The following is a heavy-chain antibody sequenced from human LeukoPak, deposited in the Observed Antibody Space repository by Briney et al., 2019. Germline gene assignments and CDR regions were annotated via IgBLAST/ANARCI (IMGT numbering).Heavy chain of an antibody. Sequence: ETLSLTCSVSGGSISSLSYYWGWVRQPTGKGLEWIGSIYYGGRTYYNPSLKSRVTMPVDTSKNQFSLKLSSVTAADTAIYYCATSVTSSSGWYYGYWGQGSLVTVSS. V-gene: IGHV4-39*01. J-gene: IGHJ4*02. CDR3: ATSVTSSSGWYYGY. CDR1: GGSISSLSYY. D-gene: IGHD6-19*01. CDR2: IYYGGRT.